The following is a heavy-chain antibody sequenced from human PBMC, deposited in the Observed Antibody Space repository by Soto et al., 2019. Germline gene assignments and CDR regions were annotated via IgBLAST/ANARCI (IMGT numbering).Heavy chain of an antibody. D-gene: IGHD6-13*01. J-gene: IGHJ5*02. Sequence: EVQLVESGGGLVQPGGSLRLSCAASGFTFSSYEMNWVRQAPGKGLEWVSYISSSGSTIYYADSVKGRFTISRDNAKNSLYLQMNSLRAEDTAVYYCARDPVQSSWYGWFDPWGQGTLVTVSS. V-gene: IGHV3-48*03. CDR1: GFTFSSYE. CDR2: ISSSGSTI. CDR3: ARDPVQSSWYGWFDP.